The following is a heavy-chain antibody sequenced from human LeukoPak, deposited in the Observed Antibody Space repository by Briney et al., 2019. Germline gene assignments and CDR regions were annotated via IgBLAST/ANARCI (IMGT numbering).Heavy chain of an antibody. Sequence: GSSVKVSCKASGGTFSSYAISWVRQAPGQGLEWMGGIIPISGTANYAQKFQGRVTITADESTSTAYMELSSLRSEDTAVYYCARDSIDYGGYPLGYYYGMDVWGKGTTVTVSS. D-gene: IGHD4-17*01. CDR3: ARDSIDYGGYPLGYYYGMDV. J-gene: IGHJ6*04. CDR2: IIPISGTA. V-gene: IGHV1-69*01. CDR1: GGTFSSYA.